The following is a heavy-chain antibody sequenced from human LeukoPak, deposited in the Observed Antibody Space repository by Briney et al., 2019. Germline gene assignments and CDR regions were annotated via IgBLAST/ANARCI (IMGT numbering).Heavy chain of an antibody. CDR2: IYSDGTT. CDR3: ARAPTITANFDC. CDR1: GFSVSSNF. D-gene: IGHD1-20*01. J-gene: IGHJ4*02. Sequence: GGSLRLSCAASGFSVSSNFLSWVRQAPGKGPEWVSMIYSDGTTYYVDSVRGRFAISRDTSRNTVFLQMNSLRVEDTAIYYCARAPTITANFDCWGQGTLVTVSS. V-gene: IGHV3-53*01.